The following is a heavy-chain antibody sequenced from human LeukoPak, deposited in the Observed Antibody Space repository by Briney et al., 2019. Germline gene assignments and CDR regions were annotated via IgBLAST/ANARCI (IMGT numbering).Heavy chain of an antibody. CDR1: GGSISSGGYY. D-gene: IGHD2-2*01. V-gene: IGHV4-31*03. J-gene: IGHJ4*02. CDR3: ARAGQLPFDY. CDR2: IYYSGST. Sequence: SQTLSLTCTVSGGSISSGGYYWSWIRQHPGKGLEWIGYIYYSGSTYYNPSLKSRVTISVDTSKNQFSLKLSSATAADTAVYYCARAGQLPFDYWGQGTLVTVSS.